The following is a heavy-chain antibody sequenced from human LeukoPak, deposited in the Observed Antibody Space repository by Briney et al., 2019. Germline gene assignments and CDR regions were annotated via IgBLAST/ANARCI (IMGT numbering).Heavy chain of an antibody. V-gene: IGHV4-39*01. D-gene: IGHD3-10*01. CDR3: ARHEVSMVRGVISWFDP. CDR2: IYYSGST. Sequence: SETLSLTCTVSGGSISSSSYYWGWIRQPPGKGLEWVGSIYYSGSTYYNPSLTSRVTISVDTSKNQFSLKLSSVTAAETAVYYCARHEVSMVRGVISWFDPWGQGTLVTVSS. J-gene: IGHJ5*02. CDR1: GGSISSSSYY.